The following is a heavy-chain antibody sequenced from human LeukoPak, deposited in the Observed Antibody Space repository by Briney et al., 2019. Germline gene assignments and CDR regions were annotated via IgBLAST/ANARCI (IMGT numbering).Heavy chain of an antibody. Sequence: SETLSLTCTVSGGSISSSYWSWIRKPPGKGLKWIGYIYYSGSTNYNPSLKSRVTISVDTSKNQFSLKLSSVTAADRAVYYCARTSTYYYASGMPPKVIYFDYWGQGTLVTVST. V-gene: IGHV4-59*01. CDR2: IYYSGST. D-gene: IGHD3-10*01. CDR3: ARTSTYYYASGMPPKVIYFDY. J-gene: IGHJ4*02. CDR1: GGSISSSY.